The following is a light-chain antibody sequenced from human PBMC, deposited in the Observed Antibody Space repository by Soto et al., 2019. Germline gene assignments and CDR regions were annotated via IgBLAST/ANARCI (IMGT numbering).Light chain of an antibody. Sequence: EVVLTQSPATLSLSPGERATLSCRASQSVRSYLAWYQQKPGQAPRLLIYDASSLESGVSSRFSGSGSGTEFTLTISSLQPDDFATYYCQQYNTYSPERTFGQGTKV. CDR2: DAS. CDR3: QQYNTYSPERT. V-gene: IGKV3-11*01. CDR1: QSVRSY. J-gene: IGKJ1*01.